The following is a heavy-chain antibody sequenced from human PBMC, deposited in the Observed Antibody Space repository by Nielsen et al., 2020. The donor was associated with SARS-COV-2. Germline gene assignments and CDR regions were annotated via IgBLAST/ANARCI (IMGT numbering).Heavy chain of an antibody. Sequence: LSLTCAVSGGSLTGYYWSWVRQAPGKGLEWVSYITSSSTYTNYADSVKGRFTISRDNAKNSLSLQMHSLRAEDTAVYYCARGGRKLPLDYWGQGTLVTVSS. CDR2: ITSSSTYT. CDR1: GGSLTGYY. J-gene: IGHJ4*02. V-gene: IGHV3-11*05. D-gene: IGHD5-24*01. CDR3: ARGGRKLPLDY.